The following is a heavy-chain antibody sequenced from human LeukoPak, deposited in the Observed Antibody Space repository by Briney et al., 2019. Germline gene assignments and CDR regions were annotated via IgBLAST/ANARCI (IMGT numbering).Heavy chain of an antibody. CDR2: INPNSGGT. Sequence: ASVKVSCKASGYTFTGYYMHWVRQAPGLGLEWMGWINPNSGGTSYAQKFQGWVTMTRDTSISTAYMELSRLRSDDTAVYYCARTQALYGSGSYYPYWGQGTLVTVSS. J-gene: IGHJ4*02. CDR1: GYTFTGYY. D-gene: IGHD3-10*01. V-gene: IGHV1-2*04. CDR3: ARTQALYGSGSYYPY.